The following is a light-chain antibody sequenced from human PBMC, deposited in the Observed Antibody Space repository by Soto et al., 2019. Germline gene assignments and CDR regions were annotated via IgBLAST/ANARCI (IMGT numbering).Light chain of an antibody. V-gene: IGLV3-21*04. Sequence: SYVLTQPPSVSVAPGKTAKITCGGNNIGSKSVHWYQQKPGQAPVLVIYYDSDRPSGIPERFSGSNSGNTATLTVSRVEAGDEADYYCQVWDPSSDHRVFGTGTKVTVL. CDR2: YDS. CDR1: NIGSKS. CDR3: QVWDPSSDHRV. J-gene: IGLJ1*01.